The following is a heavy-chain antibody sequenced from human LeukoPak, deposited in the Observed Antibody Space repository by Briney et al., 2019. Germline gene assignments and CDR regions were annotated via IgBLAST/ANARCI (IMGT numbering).Heavy chain of an antibody. CDR3: ASDEFSDSRGYYAAPLDH. CDR2: INVNTGYT. J-gene: IGHJ4*02. CDR1: GYAFTDCY. D-gene: IGHD3-22*01. V-gene: IGHV1-2*02. Sequence: ASVKVSCKASGYAFTDCYIHWVRQAPGQGLEWMGWINVNTGYTKSAQKFKGRVTMTRDTSITTGYMELSRLKSDDTAVYYCASDEFSDSRGYYAAPLDHWGQGTLVSVSS.